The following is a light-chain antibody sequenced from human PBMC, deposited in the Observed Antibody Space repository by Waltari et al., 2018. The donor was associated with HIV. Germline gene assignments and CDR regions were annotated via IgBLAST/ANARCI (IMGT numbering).Light chain of an antibody. CDR3: CSYAGRSTYV. Sequence: QSALTPPASLSASPGQSITISCPGTSSNIGSYNLYPWYQHHPGKAPKPIIPALLRRPSGVSSRFSGSKSGNTASLTISGLQAEDEAEYYCCSYAGRSTYVFGTGTKVTVL. J-gene: IGLJ1*01. V-gene: IGLV2-23*02. CDR2: ALL. CDR1: SSNIGSYNL.